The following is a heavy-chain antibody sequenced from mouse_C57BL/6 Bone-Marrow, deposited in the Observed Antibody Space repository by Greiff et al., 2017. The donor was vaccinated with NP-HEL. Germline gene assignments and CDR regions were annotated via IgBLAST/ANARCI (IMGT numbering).Heavy chain of an antibody. CDR3: ARQSPRLTTVVAHFDY. J-gene: IGHJ2*01. D-gene: IGHD1-1*01. CDR1: GFTFSSYG. Sequence: EVMLVESGGDLVKPGGSLKLSCAASGFTFSSYGMSWVRQTPDKRLEWVGTISSGGSYTYYPDNVKGRFTFSRDNSYNTLYLQMSRQKSKDTAMYYDARQSPRLTTVVAHFDYWGQGTTVTVSS. CDR2: ISSGGSYT. V-gene: IGHV5-6*01.